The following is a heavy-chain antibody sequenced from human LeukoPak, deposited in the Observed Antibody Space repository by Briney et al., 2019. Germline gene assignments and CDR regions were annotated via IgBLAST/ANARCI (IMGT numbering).Heavy chain of an antibody. CDR3: AKARHALDGYNRPDY. D-gene: IGHD5-24*01. CDR1: GCTFSSYA. J-gene: IGHJ4*02. V-gene: IGHV3-23*01. CDR2: ISGSGGST. Sequence: GGSLRLSCAASGCTFSSYARSGVRQAPGKGREWVSAISGSGGSTNYADSVKVRFTISRDNYKNKLYLQMHSLRAEDTAVYYCAKARHALDGYNRPDYWGQGTLVTVSS.